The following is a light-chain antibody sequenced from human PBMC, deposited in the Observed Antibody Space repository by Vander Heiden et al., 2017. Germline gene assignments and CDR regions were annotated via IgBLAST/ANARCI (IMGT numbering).Light chain of an antibody. CDR3: QQYYNIPST. CDR1: QSVLYSSNNKNY. CDR2: WAS. J-gene: IGKJ2*01. Sequence: DIVMTQSPDSLAVSLGERATINCKSSQSVLYSSNNKNYLAWYQQKPGQPPKLLIYWASTRESGVPDRFSGSGSGTDFTLTISSLQAEDVAVYYCQQYYNIPSTFGQGTKLEIK. V-gene: IGKV4-1*01.